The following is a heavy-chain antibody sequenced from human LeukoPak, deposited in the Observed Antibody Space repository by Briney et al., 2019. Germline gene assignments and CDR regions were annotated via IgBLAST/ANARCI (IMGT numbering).Heavy chain of an antibody. V-gene: IGHV3-23*01. Sequence: PGGSVRLSCAASGFTFSSYAMSWVRQAPGKGLEWVSAISGSGGSAYYADSVKGRFTISRDNSKNTLYLQMNSLRAEDTAVYYCAKALYYYDSSGYFDYWGQGTLVTVSS. D-gene: IGHD3-22*01. CDR1: GFTFSSYA. J-gene: IGHJ4*02. CDR3: AKALYYYDSSGYFDY. CDR2: ISGSGGSA.